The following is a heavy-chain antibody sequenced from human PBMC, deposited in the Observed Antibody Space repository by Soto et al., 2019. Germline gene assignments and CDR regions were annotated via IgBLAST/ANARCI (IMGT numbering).Heavy chain of an antibody. Sequence: SETLSLTCAVSAGSFRGYVWSWIRQSPDKGLEWIGEINDSGSTYYNPSFKSRLTISVDTSKSQISLTLTSVTAADSAVYYCQGGDFWGQGTRVTVSS. CDR2: INDSGST. CDR3: QGGDF. D-gene: IGHD3-16*01. J-gene: IGHJ4*02. V-gene: IGHV4-34*01. CDR1: AGSFRGYV.